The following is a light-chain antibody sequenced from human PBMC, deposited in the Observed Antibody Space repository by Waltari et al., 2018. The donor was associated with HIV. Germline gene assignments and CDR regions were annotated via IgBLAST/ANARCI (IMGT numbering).Light chain of an antibody. CDR2: EVN. CDR1: SSDVGAYNL. CDR3: CSYAGRSTLEV. J-gene: IGLJ2*01. V-gene: IGLV2-23*02. Sequence: SALTQPASVSGSPGQSITISCTGTSSDVGAYNLVSWYQQHPGKAPKFIIYEVNKRPSEVSIRFSGSKSDNTASLTISGLQAEDEADYYCCSYAGRSTLEVFGGGTKVTVL.